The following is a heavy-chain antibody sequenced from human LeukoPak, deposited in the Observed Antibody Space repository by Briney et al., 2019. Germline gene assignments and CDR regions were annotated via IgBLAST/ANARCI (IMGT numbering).Heavy chain of an antibody. D-gene: IGHD2-21*02. J-gene: IGHJ5*01. CDR3: ARMDLDGGDSIGFDS. CDR1: GYTFTGFF. Sequence: ASVKVSCKASGYTFTGFFMHWVRQAPGQGLEWMGWINPNIGDAYYAQRFQGRVTMTRNRSINTAYMELSRLTSDDTAVYYCARMDLDGGDSIGFDSWGQGTLVTVSS. CDR2: INPNIGDA. V-gene: IGHV1-2*02.